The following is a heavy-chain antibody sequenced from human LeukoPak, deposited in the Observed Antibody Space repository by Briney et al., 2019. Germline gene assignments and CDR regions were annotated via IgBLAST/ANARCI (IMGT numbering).Heavy chain of an antibody. V-gene: IGHV1-18*01. D-gene: IGHD1-26*01. Sequence: GASVKVACKASGYTFTGCGISWVRQAPGQGLEWMGWISAYNGNTNYAQKLQGRVTMTTDTSTSTAYMELRSLRSDDTAVYYCARKMGHRSTNDFDYWGQGTLVPVSS. CDR1: GYTFTGCG. J-gene: IGHJ4*02. CDR2: ISAYNGNT. CDR3: ARKMGHRSTNDFDY.